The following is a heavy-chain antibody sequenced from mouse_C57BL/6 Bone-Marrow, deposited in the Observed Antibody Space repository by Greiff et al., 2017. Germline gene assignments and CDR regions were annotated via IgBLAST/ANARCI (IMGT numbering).Heavy chain of an antibody. V-gene: IGHV1-69*01. CDR1: GYTFTSYW. CDR3: ARDGTTVVADYYAMDD. D-gene: IGHD1-1*01. Sequence: VQLQQPGAELVMPGASVKLSCKASGYTFTSYWMHWVKQRPGQGLEWIGEIDPSDSYTNSNQKFTGKSTLTVDKSSSTAYMQLSSLTSEDSAVYYCARDGTTVVADYYAMDDWGQGTSVTVSS. CDR2: IDPSDSYT. J-gene: IGHJ4*01.